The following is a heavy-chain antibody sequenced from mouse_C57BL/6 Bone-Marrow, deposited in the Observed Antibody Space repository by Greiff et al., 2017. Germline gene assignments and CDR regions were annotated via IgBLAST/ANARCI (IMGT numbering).Heavy chain of an antibody. V-gene: IGHV1-82*01. Sequence: QVQLQQSGPELVKPGASVKISCKASGYAFSSYWMNWVKQRPGKGLEWIGRIYPGDGDTNYTGKFKGKATLTADKSSSTAYMQLSSLTSEDSAVSFGAPFYYGNYGAWFAYWGQGTLVTVSA. CDR1: GYAFSSYW. CDR2: IYPGDGDT. J-gene: IGHJ3*01. D-gene: IGHD2-1*01. CDR3: APFYYGNYGAWFAY.